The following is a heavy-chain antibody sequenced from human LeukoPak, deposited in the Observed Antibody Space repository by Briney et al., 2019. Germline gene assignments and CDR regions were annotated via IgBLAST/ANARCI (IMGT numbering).Heavy chain of an antibody. CDR3: AREGEALDY. CDR1: GFTFSSYA. Sequence: QAGGSLRLSCAASGFTFSSYAMSWVRQAPGKGLEWVSAISGSGGSTYYAGSVKGRFSISRDNSKNTLYLQMNSLRTEDTAVYYCAREGEALDYWGQGTLVTVSS. D-gene: IGHD3-10*01. J-gene: IGHJ4*02. CDR2: ISGSGGST. V-gene: IGHV3-23*01.